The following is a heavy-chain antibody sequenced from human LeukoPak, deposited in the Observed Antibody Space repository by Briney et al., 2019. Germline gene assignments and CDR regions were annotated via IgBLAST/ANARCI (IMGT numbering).Heavy chain of an antibody. CDR1: GYIFTNYG. V-gene: IGHV1-18*01. D-gene: IGHD3-22*01. J-gene: IGHJ4*02. Sequence: ASVKVSCKASGYIFTNYGISWVRQAPGQGLEWMGWTSGYNANTKYAQKVQGRVTMTTDTSTSTAYMELRSLRSDDTAVYYCARGIPPRRDYDSRGYYSYYFDYWGQGTLVTVSS. CDR2: TSGYNANT. CDR3: ARGIPPRRDYDSRGYYSYYFDY.